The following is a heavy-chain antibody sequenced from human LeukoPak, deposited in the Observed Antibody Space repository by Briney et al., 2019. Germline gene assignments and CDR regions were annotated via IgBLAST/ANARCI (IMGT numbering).Heavy chain of an antibody. CDR1: GGSISSYY. J-gene: IGHJ6*03. Sequence: SETLSLTCTVSGGSISSYYWSWIRQPPGKGLEWIGYIYYSGSTNYNPSLKSRVTISVDTSKNQFSLKLSSVTAADTAVYYCARESGQHYYYMDVWGKGTTVTVSS. V-gene: IGHV4-59*01. CDR2: IYYSGST. D-gene: IGHD3-3*01. CDR3: ARESGQHYYYMDV.